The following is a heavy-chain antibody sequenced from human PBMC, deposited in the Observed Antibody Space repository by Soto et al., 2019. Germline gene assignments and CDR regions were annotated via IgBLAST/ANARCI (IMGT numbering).Heavy chain of an antibody. CDR3: ARAAATGTFIFDY. J-gene: IGHJ4*02. CDR1: GGSISRNY. Sequence: SETLSLTCTVSGGSISRNYWSWIRQSPGKGLEWIGYIYYTGSTNYNPSLKSRVTISVDTSKNQFSLKLSSVTAADTAVYYCARAAATGTFIFDYWGQGTLVTVS. V-gene: IGHV4-59*12. D-gene: IGHD6-13*01. CDR2: IYYTGST.